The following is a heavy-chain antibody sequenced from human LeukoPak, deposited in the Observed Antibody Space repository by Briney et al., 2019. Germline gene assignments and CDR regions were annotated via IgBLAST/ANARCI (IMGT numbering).Heavy chain of an antibody. Sequence: SETLSLTCAVYGGSLSGYYWSWIRQPPGKGLEWIGEINHSGSTNYNPSLKSRVTISVDTSKNQFSLKLSSVTAADTAVYYCARGRTAAAPLASWGQGTLVTVSS. CDR1: GGSLSGYY. J-gene: IGHJ5*02. V-gene: IGHV4-34*01. D-gene: IGHD6-13*01. CDR2: INHSGST. CDR3: ARGRTAAAPLAS.